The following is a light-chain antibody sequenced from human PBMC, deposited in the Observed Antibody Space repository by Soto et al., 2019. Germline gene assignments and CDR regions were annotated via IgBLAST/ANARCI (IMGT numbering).Light chain of an antibody. CDR2: GAS. CDR1: QGVSSK. V-gene: IGKV3-15*01. CDR3: QQYHTWPIT. J-gene: IGKJ4*01. Sequence: DIVMTQSPATLTVAPGRRYAPSCRASQGVSSKLAWYQHKPGQAPRVVISGASTGATGIPARFSASGSGTEFTLTTSSLQSEDCAIYDCQQYHTWPITFCGGTKVDIK.